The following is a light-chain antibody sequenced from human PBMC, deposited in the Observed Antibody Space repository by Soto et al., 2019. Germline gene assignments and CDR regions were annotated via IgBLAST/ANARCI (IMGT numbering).Light chain of an antibody. Sequence: EVVLTQSPATLSLSPGEGATLSCRASQSISSGYLSWYQQKPGQAPRLLIYGASTRATGIPARFSGSGRGSGTDFTLTISSLQPEDFAVYYCLQDYNLPITFGQGTRLEIK. CDR3: LQDYNLPIT. J-gene: IGKJ5*01. V-gene: IGKV3D-7*01. CDR2: GAS. CDR1: QSISSGY.